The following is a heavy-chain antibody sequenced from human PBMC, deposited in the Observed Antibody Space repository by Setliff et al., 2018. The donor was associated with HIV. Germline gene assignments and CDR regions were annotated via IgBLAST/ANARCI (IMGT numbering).Heavy chain of an antibody. CDR2: IYSGGST. J-gene: IGHJ4*02. Sequence: PGGSLRLSCVASGFTVSSNYMSWVRQAPGKGLEWVSVIYSGGSTYYADSVKGRFSISRDNSKNTLYLQMNSLRAEDTAVYYCARVVRGVTAHYFDYWGQGKLVTVSS. V-gene: IGHV3-66*01. D-gene: IGHD3-10*01. CDR1: GFTVSSNY. CDR3: ARVVRGVTAHYFDY.